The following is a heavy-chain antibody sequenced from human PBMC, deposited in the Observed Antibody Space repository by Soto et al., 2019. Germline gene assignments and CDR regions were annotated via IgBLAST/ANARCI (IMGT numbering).Heavy chain of an antibody. D-gene: IGHD3-16*02. CDR3: ATGVWGSHRYTAFDY. J-gene: IGHJ4*02. V-gene: IGHV1-24*01. CDR1: GYTLTELS. Sequence: ASLKVSCKVSGYTLTELSMHWVRQAPGKGLEWMGGFDPEDGETIYAQKFQGRVTMTEDTSTDTAYMELSSLRSEDTAVYYCATGVWGSHRYTAFDYWGQGTLVTVSS. CDR2: FDPEDGET.